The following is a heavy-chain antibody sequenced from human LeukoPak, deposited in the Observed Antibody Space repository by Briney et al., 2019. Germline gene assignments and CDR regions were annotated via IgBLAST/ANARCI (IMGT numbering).Heavy chain of an antibody. CDR1: GYSISSGYP. Sequence: NPSETLSLTCTVSGYSISSGYPWGWIRQPPGKGLEWIGTIFHSGSTYYNASLTSRVTISLDTSKNQFSLKLSSVTAADTAVYYCARTGGDCSSGLCYYAMDVWGQGTTVTVS. D-gene: IGHD2-21*02. J-gene: IGHJ6*02. V-gene: IGHV4-38-2*02. CDR3: ARTGGDCSSGLCYYAMDV. CDR2: IFHSGST.